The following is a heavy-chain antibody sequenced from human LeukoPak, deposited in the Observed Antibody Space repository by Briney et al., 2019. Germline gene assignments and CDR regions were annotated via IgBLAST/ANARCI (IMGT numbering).Heavy chain of an antibody. CDR2: TYYRSRWYN. D-gene: IGHD2-2*01. Sequence: SQNLSLTCAISGDSVSSNSAAWNWIRQSPSRGLEWLGRTYYRSRWYNDYAVSVQSRITINADTSKNQFSLQLNSVTPEDTAVYYCSRGISTSPYGMDVWGKGTTVTVSS. V-gene: IGHV6-1*01. CDR1: GDSVSSNSAA. CDR3: SRGISTSPYGMDV. J-gene: IGHJ6*04.